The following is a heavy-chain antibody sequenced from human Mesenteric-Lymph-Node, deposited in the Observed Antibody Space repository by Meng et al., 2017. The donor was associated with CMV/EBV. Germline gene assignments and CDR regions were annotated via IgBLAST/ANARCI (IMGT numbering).Heavy chain of an antibody. CDR3: ARDGLHGVVTAGYYYGLDA. Sequence: GESLKISCAASGFTFSSYSMNWVRQAPGKGLEWVSIIFGGGGKNTHYADSVKGRFTISGDNSKNTLYLQMNSLRAEDTAVYYSARDGLHGVVTAGYYYGLDAWGQGTTVTVSS. D-gene: IGHD3-3*01. CDR2: IFGGGGKNT. CDR1: GFTFSSYS. V-gene: IGHV3-21*04. J-gene: IGHJ6*02.